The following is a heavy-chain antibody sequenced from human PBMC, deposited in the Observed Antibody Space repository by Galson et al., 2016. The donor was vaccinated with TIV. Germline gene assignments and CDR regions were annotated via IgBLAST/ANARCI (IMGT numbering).Heavy chain of an antibody. Sequence: SLRLSCAASGFTFSNFWMHWVRQVPGKGLVWVSRIKTDGSRTDYVDSVKGRFTISIGNVKNTVYLQMDSLRAEDTAVYYCRARGDSRAHDVFDFWGHGTMVTVSS. CDR3: RARGDSRAHDVFDF. CDR2: IKTDGSRT. J-gene: IGHJ3*01. CDR1: GFTFSNFW. D-gene: IGHD3-3*01. V-gene: IGHV3-74*01.